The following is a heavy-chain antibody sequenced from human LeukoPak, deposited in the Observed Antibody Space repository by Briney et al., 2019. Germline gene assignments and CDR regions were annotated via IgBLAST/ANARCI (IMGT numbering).Heavy chain of an antibody. D-gene: IGHD1-26*01. V-gene: IGHV4-39*01. Sequence: SETLSLTCSISGGSISSSNYYWGWIRQPPGKGLEWIGSIYFSGSTYYNGSLKSRVTISVDTSNNQFSLRLSSVTAADTAVYYCARHDGAGSYLYNYWGQGTLVTVSS. CDR3: ARHDGAGSYLYNY. CDR2: IYFSGST. J-gene: IGHJ4*02. CDR1: GGSISSSNYY.